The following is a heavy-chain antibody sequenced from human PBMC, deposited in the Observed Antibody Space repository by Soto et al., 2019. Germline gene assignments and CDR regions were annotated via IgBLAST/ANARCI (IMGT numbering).Heavy chain of an antibody. CDR2: INHSGST. CDR1: GGSFSGYY. V-gene: IGHV4-34*01. D-gene: IGHD3-22*01. J-gene: IGHJ4*02. Sequence: KPSETLSLTCAVYGGSFSGYYWSWIRQPPGKGLEWIGEINHSGSTNYNPSLKSRVTISVDTSKNQFSLKLSSVTAADTAVYCCAREPYYYDSSGSVFDYWGQGTLVTVSS. CDR3: AREPYYYDSSGSVFDY.